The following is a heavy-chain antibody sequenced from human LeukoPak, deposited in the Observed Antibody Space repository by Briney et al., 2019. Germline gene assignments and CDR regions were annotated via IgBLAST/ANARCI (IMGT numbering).Heavy chain of an antibody. J-gene: IGHJ3*02. CDR2: ISHSGRTI. CDR1: GFTFSNYE. CDR3: ARDGAADAFDI. Sequence: GGSLRLSCAASGFTFSNYELNWVRQAPGKGLEGVSYISHSGRTIYSADSVKGRFTISRDNAKNSLYLQMNSLRAEDTAVYYCARDGAADAFDIWGQGTMVTVSS. V-gene: IGHV3-48*03. D-gene: IGHD6-13*01.